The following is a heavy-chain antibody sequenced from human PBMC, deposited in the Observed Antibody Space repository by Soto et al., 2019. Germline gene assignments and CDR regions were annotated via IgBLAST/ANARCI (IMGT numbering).Heavy chain of an antibody. V-gene: IGHV4-31*03. CDR2: IYYSGST. D-gene: IGHD6-19*01. CDR3: ARDFTDSSGPTLGMGV. J-gene: IGHJ6*02. Sequence: SETLSLTCTVSGGSISSGGYYWSWIRQHPGKGLEWIGYIYYSGSTYYNPSLKSRVTTSVDTSKSQFPLKLSSVTAADTAVYYCARDFTDSSGPTLGMGVWGQGTTVTVSS. CDR1: GGSISSGGYY.